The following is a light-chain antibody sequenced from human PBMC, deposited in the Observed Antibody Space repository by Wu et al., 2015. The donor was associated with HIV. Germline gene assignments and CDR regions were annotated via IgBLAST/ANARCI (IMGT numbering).Light chain of an antibody. CDR2: SGS. CDR1: QDISNS. J-gene: IGKJ5*01. CDR3: QQYYSYFGPT. Sequence: AIRMTQSPSSLSASTGDRATITCRASQDISNSLAWYRQKSGKAPNLLIHSGSILQSGVPLRFSGNGSGTHFSLTINCLQSEDFATYYCQQYYSYFGPTFGQGTRLEIK. V-gene: IGKV1-8*01.